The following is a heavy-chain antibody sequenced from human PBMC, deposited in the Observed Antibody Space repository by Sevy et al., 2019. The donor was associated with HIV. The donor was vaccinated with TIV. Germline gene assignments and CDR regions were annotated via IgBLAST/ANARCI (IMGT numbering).Heavy chain of an antibody. CDR1: GFTFSSYA. J-gene: IGHJ4*02. D-gene: IGHD3-22*01. CDR3: AKDDTMIVVVIDY. V-gene: IGHV3-23*01. CDR2: ISGSGGST. Sequence: GGSLRLSCAASGFTFSSYAMSWVRQAPGKGLEWVSAISGSGGSTYYADSVKGRFTISRDNSKNTLYLQMNSLRAEDTAVYYCAKDDTMIVVVIDYWGQRTLVTVSS.